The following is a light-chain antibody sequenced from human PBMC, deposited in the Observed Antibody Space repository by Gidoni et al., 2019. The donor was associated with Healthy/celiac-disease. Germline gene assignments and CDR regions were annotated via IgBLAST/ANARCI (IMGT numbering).Light chain of an antibody. Sequence: DIQMTQSPSSLSASGGDRVTITCQASQDISNYLNWYQQKPGKAPQLLIYDASNVETGVPSRFSGSGSGTDFTFTISSLQPEDIATYYCQQYDNLALTFGGGTKVEIK. CDR2: DAS. CDR1: QDISNY. CDR3: QQYDNLALT. V-gene: IGKV1-33*01. J-gene: IGKJ4*01.